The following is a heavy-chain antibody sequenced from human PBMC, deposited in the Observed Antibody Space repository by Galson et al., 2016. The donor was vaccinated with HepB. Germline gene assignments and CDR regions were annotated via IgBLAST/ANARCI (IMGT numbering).Heavy chain of an antibody. V-gene: IGHV3-48*04. CDR1: GFTFSSYS. D-gene: IGHD6-13*01. J-gene: IGHJ4*02. Sequence: SLRLSCAASGFTFSSYSMSWVRQAPGRGLEWVSYISSSSSTIYYADSVKGRVTISRDNAKNSLFRQLNSLRAEDTAVYYCARLRFSSSCYKDYWGQGTLVTASS. CDR2: ISSSSSTI. CDR3: ARLRFSSSCYKDY.